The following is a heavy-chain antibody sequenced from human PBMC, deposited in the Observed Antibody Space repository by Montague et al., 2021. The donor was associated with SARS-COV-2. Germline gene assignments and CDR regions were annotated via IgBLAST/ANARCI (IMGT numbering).Heavy chain of an antibody. CDR2: INSDGSST. V-gene: IGHV3-74*01. J-gene: IGHJ3*02. CDR1: GFTFSTYW. D-gene: IGHD3-22*01. CDR3: ARGEGYYDSSGYYNGAFDI. Sequence: SLRLSCAASGFTFSTYWMHWVRQAPGKGLVWVSRINSDGSSTSDADAVKGRFTISRDNAKNTLYLQMNSLRAEDTAVYYCARGEGYYDSSGYYNGAFDIWGQGTMVTVSS.